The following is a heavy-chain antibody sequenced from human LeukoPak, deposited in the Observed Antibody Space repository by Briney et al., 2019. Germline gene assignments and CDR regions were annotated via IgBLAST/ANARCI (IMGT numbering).Heavy chain of an antibody. V-gene: IGHV3-48*03. CDR3: ARGSNLPPDDYYYYYMDV. D-gene: IGHD4-11*01. CDR1: GFTFSSYE. CDR2: ISSSGSTI. Sequence: PGGSLRLSCAASGFTFSSYEMNWVRQAPGKGLEGVSYISSSGSTIYYADSVKGRFTNSRDNAKNSLYLQMNSLRAEDTAVYYCARGSNLPPDDYYYYYMDVWGKGTTVTVSS. J-gene: IGHJ6*03.